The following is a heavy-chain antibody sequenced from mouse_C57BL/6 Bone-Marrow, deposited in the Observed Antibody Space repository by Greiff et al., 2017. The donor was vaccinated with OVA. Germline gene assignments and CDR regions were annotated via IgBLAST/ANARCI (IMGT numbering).Heavy chain of an antibody. CDR1: GFTFTDYY. CDR2: IRNKANGYTT. Sequence: EVMLVESGGGLVQPGGSLSLSCAASGFTFTDYYMSWVRQPPGKALEWLGFIRNKANGYTTEYSASVKGRFTISRDNSQSILYLQMNALRAEDSATYECARDTKADGGYPHWYFDVWGTGTTVTVSS. D-gene: IGHD2-3*01. CDR3: ARDTKADGGYPHWYFDV. J-gene: IGHJ1*03. V-gene: IGHV7-3*01.